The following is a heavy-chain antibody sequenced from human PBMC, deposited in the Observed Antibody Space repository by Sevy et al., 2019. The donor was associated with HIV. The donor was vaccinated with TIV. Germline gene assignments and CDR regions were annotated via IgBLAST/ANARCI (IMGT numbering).Heavy chain of an antibody. Sequence: SETLSLTCGVSAYSISSGYYWGWIRQSPGKGLEWIGSIYHSGSTHYNPSLKSRVTLSVDTSKNQFSLKLSSVTAADTDVYYCARARYYYDKSGYSTFDYWGQGTLVTVSS. J-gene: IGHJ4*02. CDR2: IYHSGST. CDR1: AYSISSGYY. V-gene: IGHV4-38-2*01. D-gene: IGHD3-22*01. CDR3: ARARYYYDKSGYSTFDY.